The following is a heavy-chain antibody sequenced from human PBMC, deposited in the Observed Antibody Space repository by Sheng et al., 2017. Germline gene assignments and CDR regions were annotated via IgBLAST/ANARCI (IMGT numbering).Heavy chain of an antibody. CDR1: GFTFSSYA. CDR2: ISYDGSNK. J-gene: IGHJ3*02. D-gene: IGHD3-10*01. CDR3: ARDGYYYGSGSPPDGALGAFDI. Sequence: QVQLVESGGGVVQPGRSLRLSCAASGFTFSSYAMHWVRQAPGKGLEWVAVISYDGSNKYYADSVKGRFTISRDNSKNTLYLQMNSLRAEDTAVYYCARDGYYYGSGSPPDGALGAFDIWGQGTMVTVSS. V-gene: IGHV3-30*04.